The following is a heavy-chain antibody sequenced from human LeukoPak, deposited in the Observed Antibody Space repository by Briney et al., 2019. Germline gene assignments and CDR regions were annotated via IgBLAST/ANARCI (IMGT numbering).Heavy chain of an antibody. V-gene: IGHV3-33*01. D-gene: IGHD6-13*01. CDR1: GFTFSSYG. CDR2: IWYDGSNK. J-gene: IGHJ4*02. CDR3: AREGSIAAAGKDY. Sequence: GGSLRLSCAASGFTFSSYGMHWVRQAPGKGLEWVAVIWYDGSNKYYADSVKGRFTISRDNSKNTLYLQMNSLRAEDTAVYYCAREGSIAAAGKDYWGQGTLVTVSS.